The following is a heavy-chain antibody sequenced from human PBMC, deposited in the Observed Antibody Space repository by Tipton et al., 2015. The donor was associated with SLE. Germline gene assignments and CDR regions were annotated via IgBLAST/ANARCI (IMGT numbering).Heavy chain of an antibody. CDR2: IYSGGSST. D-gene: IGHD1-26*01. V-gene: IGHV3-23*03. CDR1: GFTFSSYA. Sequence: SLRLSCAASGFTFSSYAMSWVRQAPGKGLEWVSVIYSGGSSTYYADSVKGRFTISRDNSKNTLYLQMNSLRAEDTAVYYCAKDGRGSYDYWGQGTLVTVSS. J-gene: IGHJ4*02. CDR3: AKDGRGSYDY.